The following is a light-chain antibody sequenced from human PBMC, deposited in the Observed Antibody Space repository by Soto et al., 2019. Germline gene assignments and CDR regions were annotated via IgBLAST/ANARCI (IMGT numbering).Light chain of an antibody. CDR1: QSVSSN. CDR3: QQYNNWPRT. CDR2: GAS. V-gene: IGKV3-15*01. Sequence: EIVMTQSPATLSVSPGERATLSCRASQSVSSNLAWYQQKPVQAPRLLIYGASTRATGIPARFSGSGSATEFTLTISSLQSEDFAVYYCQQYNNWPRTFGQGTKVEIK. J-gene: IGKJ1*01.